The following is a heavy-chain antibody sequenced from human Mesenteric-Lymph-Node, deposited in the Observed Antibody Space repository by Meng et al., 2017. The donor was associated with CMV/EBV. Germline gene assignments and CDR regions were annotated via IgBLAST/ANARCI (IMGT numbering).Heavy chain of an antibody. CDR3: ARDKTGTSGGLFDY. CDR1: VSSHSAA. J-gene: IGHJ4*02. Sequence: VSSHSAACNWIRQSPSRRLEWLGRTYYRSKWYNDYAVSVKSRITINPDTSKNQFSLQLNSVTPEDTAVYYCARDKTGTSGGLFDYWGQGTLVTVSS. D-gene: IGHD1-7*01. V-gene: IGHV6-1*01. CDR2: TYYRSKWYN.